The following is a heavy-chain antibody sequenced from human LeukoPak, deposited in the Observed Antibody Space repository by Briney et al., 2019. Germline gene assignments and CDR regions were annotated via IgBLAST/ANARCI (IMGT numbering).Heavy chain of an antibody. V-gene: IGHV4-30-4*08. J-gene: IGHJ5*02. D-gene: IGHD7-27*01. CDR1: GGSISSGDFY. CDR3: ARGAGEGDWFDP. Sequence: PSETLSLTCTVSGGSISSGDFYWSWIRQPPGKGLEWIGYIYYTGSTHYNPSLKSRLAISVDMSKNQFSLKLNSVTAADTAVYYCARGAGEGDWFDPWGQGTLVTVSS. CDR2: IYYTGST.